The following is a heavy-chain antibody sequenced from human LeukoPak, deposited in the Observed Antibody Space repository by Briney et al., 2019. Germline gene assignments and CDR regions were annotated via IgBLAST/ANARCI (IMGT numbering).Heavy chain of an antibody. V-gene: IGHV3-7*04. CDR2: INQYGTEK. Sequence: GGSLRLSCAVSGFTFSSYWMSWVRQAPGEGLEWVAKINQYGTEKYYVDSVKGRFTISRDNAKNSLYLQMNSLRADDTAVYYCAREVREVPHWGQGTLVTVSS. CDR1: GFTFSSYW. CDR3: AREVREVPH. D-gene: IGHD2-2*01. J-gene: IGHJ4*02.